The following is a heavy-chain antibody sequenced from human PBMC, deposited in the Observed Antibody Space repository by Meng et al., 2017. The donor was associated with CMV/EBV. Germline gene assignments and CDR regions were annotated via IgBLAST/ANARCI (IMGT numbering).Heavy chain of an antibody. Sequence: ASVKVSCKASGYTFTGYYMHWVRQAPGQGLEWMGWINPNSGGTNYAQKFQGRVTTTRDTSISTAYMELSRLRSDDTAVYYCARGGIAVAGTYDYWGQGTLVTVSS. D-gene: IGHD6-19*01. CDR1: GYTFTGYY. CDR2: INPNSGGT. J-gene: IGHJ4*02. CDR3: ARGGIAVAGTYDY. V-gene: IGHV1-2*02.